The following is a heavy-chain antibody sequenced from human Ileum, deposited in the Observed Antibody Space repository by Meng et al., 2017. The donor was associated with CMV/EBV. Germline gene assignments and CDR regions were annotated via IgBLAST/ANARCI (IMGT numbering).Heavy chain of an antibody. J-gene: IGHJ4*02. CDR3: ARDRLGGDWNIYRFDY. D-gene: IGHD2-21*01. CDR1: GFTFSDYW. CDR2: IKQDGSEK. V-gene: IGHV3-7*01. Sequence: GESLKISCAASGFTFSDYWMTWVRQAPGKGLEWVANIKQDGSEKYYVDSVKGRFTISRDDAKNSLYLQMNSLRAEDTAVYYCARDRLGGDWNIYRFDYWGQGTLVTVSS.